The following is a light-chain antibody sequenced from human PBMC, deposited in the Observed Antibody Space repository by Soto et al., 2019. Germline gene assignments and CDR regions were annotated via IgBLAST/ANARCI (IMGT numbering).Light chain of an antibody. V-gene: IGKV3-11*01. CDR2: YMS. J-gene: IGKJ1*01. CDR1: QYVGSR. CDR3: HQRQSWPRT. Sequence: EIVLTQSPATLSSSPGETAILSCRASQYVGSRLAWYQHKPGQAPRLLIYYMSKRATGIPARFSGSGSGTDFTHTISSLAPDDFAIYYCHQRQSWPRTFGQGTKVDIK.